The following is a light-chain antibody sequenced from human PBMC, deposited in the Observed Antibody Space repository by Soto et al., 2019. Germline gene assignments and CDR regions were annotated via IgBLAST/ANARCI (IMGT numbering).Light chain of an antibody. CDR3: QQYSNWPPVT. J-gene: IGKJ4*01. CDR1: QSVGSK. V-gene: IGKV3-15*01. CDR2: GAS. Sequence: ETVMTQSPATLSVSPGERATLSCRASQSVGSKVAWYQRKPGQAPSLLIYGASTRASGIPLRFSGSGSGTEFTLTISSLQSEDFAVYYCQQYSNWPPVTFGGGTKVEIK.